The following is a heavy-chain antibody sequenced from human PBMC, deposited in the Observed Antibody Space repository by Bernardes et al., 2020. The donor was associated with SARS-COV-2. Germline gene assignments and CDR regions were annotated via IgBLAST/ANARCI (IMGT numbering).Heavy chain of an antibody. D-gene: IGHD3-10*01. Sequence: ASLKVSCKASGHTFTSYGFSWVRQAPGQGLEWVGWISAYNVNTKYAQKVQGRVTMTTDTSTSTAYMELRRLRSDDTAVYYCARDDKLWFGELFDYWGQGTLVTVSS. CDR2: ISAYNVNT. J-gene: IGHJ4*02. CDR3: ARDDKLWFGELFDY. CDR1: GHTFTSYG. V-gene: IGHV1-18*04.